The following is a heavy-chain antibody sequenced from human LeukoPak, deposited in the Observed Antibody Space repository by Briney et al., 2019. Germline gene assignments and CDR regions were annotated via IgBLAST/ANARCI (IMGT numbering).Heavy chain of an antibody. D-gene: IGHD3-10*01. CDR1: GGSFSGYY. J-gene: IGHJ4*02. CDR3: ARSYGSETYYAQILGY. Sequence: SETLSLTCAVYGGSFSGYYWSWIRQPPGKGLEWIGEINHSGSTNYNPSLKSRVTISVDTSKNQFSLKLSSVTAADTAVYYCARSYGSETYYAQILGYWGQGTLVTVSS. V-gene: IGHV4-34*01. CDR2: INHSGST.